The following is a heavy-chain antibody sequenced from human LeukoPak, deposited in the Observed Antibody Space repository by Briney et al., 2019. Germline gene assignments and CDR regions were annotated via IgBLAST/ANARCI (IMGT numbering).Heavy chain of an antibody. CDR3: ARRSGSYYWFDP. J-gene: IGHJ5*02. CDR2: IYYSGST. V-gene: IGHV4-31*03. CDR1: GGSISNGGYY. Sequence: PSQTLSLTCTVSGGSISNGGYYWSWIRQHPRKGLEWIGYIYYSGSTYYNPSLKSRVTISVDTSKNQFSLKLSSVTAADTAVYYCARRSGSYYWFDPWGQGTLVTVSS. D-gene: IGHD1-26*01.